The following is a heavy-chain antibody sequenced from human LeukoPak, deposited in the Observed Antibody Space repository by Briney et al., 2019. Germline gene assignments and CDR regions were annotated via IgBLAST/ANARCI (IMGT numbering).Heavy chain of an antibody. CDR2: INPNSGGN. Sequence: ASVKVSCKSSGYTFTGYYMHWVRQAPGQGLEWMGWINPNSGGNNYAQKFQGRVTMTREKSITTAYMELSRLRSDATAVYYCARGSSAVALYYFDYWGHGTLVTVSS. D-gene: IGHD6-19*01. CDR3: ARGSSAVALYYFDY. V-gene: IGHV1-2*02. CDR1: GYTFTGYY. J-gene: IGHJ4*01.